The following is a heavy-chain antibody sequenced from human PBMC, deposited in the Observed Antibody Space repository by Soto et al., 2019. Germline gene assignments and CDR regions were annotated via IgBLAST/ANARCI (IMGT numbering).Heavy chain of an antibody. Sequence: ASVKVSCQASGFTFTRSAVQGGRQARGQRPEWIGMIVVGSGNTNYAQKFQERVTITRDMSTSTAYMELSSLRSEDTAVYYCAAANSSSWYNYYYYGMDVWGQGTTVTVSS. CDR1: GFTFTRSA. CDR2: IVVGSGNT. CDR3: AAANSSSWYNYYYYGMDV. V-gene: IGHV1-58*01. J-gene: IGHJ6*02. D-gene: IGHD6-13*01.